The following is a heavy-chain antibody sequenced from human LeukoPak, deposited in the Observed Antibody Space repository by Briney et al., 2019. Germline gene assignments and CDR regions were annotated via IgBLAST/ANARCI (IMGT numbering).Heavy chain of an antibody. CDR2: IYTSGST. D-gene: IGHD6-19*01. J-gene: IGHJ4*02. V-gene: IGHV4-61*02. CDR3: ARGWGSGWYYFDY. CDR1: GGSISSGSYY. Sequence: TLSLTCTVSGGSISSGSYYWSWIRQPAGKGLEWIGRIYTSGSTNYNPSLKSRVTISVDTSKNQFSLKLSSVTAADTAVYYCARGWGSGWYYFDYWGQGTLVTVSS.